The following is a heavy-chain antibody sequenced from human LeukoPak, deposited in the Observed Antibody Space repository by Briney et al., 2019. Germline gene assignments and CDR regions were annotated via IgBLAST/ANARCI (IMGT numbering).Heavy chain of an antibody. CDR3: ARKGTYYMDV. CDR2: IWYDGSNK. V-gene: IGHV3-33*01. D-gene: IGHD1-1*01. Sequence: GRSLRLSCAASGFTFSSYGMHWVRQAPGKGLEWVAVIWYDGSNKYYADSVKGRFTISRDNAKNSLYLQMNSLRAEDTAVYYCARKGTYYMDVWGKGTTVTVSS. J-gene: IGHJ6*03. CDR1: GFTFSSYG.